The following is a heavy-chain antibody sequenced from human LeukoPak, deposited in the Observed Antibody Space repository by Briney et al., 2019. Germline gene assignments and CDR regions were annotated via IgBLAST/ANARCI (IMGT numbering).Heavy chain of an antibody. CDR1: GFTFSSYA. D-gene: IGHD3-10*01. V-gene: IGHV3-64D*06. J-gene: IGHJ4*02. Sequence: GGSLRLSCSASGFTFSSYAMHWVRQAPGKGLEYVSAISSNGGSTYYADSVKGRFTISRDNSKNTLYLQMSSLRAEDTAVYYCARAGIKQLVWFGESQTHPFDYWGQGTLVTVSS. CDR2: ISSNGGST. CDR3: ARAGIKQLVWFGESQTHPFDY.